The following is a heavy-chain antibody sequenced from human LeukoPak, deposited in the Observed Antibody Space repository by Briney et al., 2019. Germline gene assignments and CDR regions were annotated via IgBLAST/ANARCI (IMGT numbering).Heavy chain of an antibody. CDR1: GFTFSSYW. CDR2: INSDGSST. J-gene: IGHJ3*02. Sequence: PGESLRLSCAASGFTFSSYWMHWVRQAPGKGLVWVSRINSDGSSTSYADSVKGRFTISRDNAKNSLYLQMNSLRVDDTALYYCARFAFNYGYLTYAFDIWGQGTMVTVSS. V-gene: IGHV3-74*01. CDR3: ARFAFNYGYLTYAFDI. D-gene: IGHD5-24*01.